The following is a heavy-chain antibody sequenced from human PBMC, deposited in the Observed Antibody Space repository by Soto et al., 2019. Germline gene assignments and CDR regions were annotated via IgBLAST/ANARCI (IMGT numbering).Heavy chain of an antibody. V-gene: IGHV1-46*03. J-gene: IGHJ4*02. CDR1: GYTFTSYY. CDR2: INPSGGST. D-gene: IGHD6-19*01. CDR3: ARDHTRGSGHDY. Sequence: QVQLVQSGAEVKKPGASVKVSCKASGYTFTSYYMHWVRQAPGQGLEWMGIINPSGGSTSYAQKFQGRLTMSRVXSTSTVYMELSSLRSEDTAVYYCARDHTRGSGHDYWGQGTLVTVSS.